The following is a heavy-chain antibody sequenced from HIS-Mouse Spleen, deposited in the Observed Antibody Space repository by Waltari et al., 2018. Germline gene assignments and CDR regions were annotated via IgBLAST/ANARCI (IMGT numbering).Heavy chain of an antibody. CDR2: INHSGSA. Sequence: QVQLQQWGAGLLKPSETLSLTCAVYGGSFSGYYWSWIRQPPGKGLEWIGEINHSGSANYNPSLKSRVTISVDTSKNQFSQKLSSVTAADTAVYYCARGRSPATVTIGYYFDYWGQGTLVTVSS. V-gene: IGHV4-34*01. D-gene: IGHD4-17*01. J-gene: IGHJ4*02. CDR3: ARGRSPATVTIGYYFDY. CDR1: GGSFSGYY.